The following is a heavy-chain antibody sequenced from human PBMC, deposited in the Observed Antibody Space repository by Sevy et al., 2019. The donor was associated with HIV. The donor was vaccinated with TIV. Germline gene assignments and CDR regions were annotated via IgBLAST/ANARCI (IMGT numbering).Heavy chain of an antibody. V-gene: IGHV1-69*06. J-gene: IGHJ3*02. D-gene: IGHD3-22*01. Sequence: ASVKVSCKASGGTFSSYAISWVRQAPGQGLEWMGGIIPIFGTANYAQKFQGRVTITADKSTSTAHMELSSLRSEDTAVYYCASTWRTYYYDSSGWAFDIWGQGTMVTVSS. CDR2: IIPIFGTA. CDR3: ASTWRTYYYDSSGWAFDI. CDR1: GGTFSSYA.